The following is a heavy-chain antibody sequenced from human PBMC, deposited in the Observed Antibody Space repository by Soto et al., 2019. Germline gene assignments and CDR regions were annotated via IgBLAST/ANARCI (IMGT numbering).Heavy chain of an antibody. CDR3: ERKILGSTSRPNYLYFDL. Sequence: EVQLLESGGGLVQPGGSLRLSCAGSGFTFINYAMNWVRQAPGKGLEWVSSISGGGDSTFFADSVRGRFTISRDNSKNTGTLQMNSLGVDETAVYSCERKILGSTSRPNYLYFDLWSRGTLVTVSS. J-gene: IGHJ2*01. CDR1: GFTFINYA. D-gene: IGHD2-2*01. V-gene: IGHV3-23*01. CDR2: ISGGGDST.